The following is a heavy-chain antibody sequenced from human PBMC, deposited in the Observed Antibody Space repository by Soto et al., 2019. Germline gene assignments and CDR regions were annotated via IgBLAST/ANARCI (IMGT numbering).Heavy chain of an antibody. J-gene: IGHJ3*01. V-gene: IGHV3-11*01. CDR1: GFTFSKNY. Sequence: QVQLVESGGALVKPGGSLTLSCAASGFTFSKNYMTWVRQGPGKGLEWVSSISGSGSTIYYAASVKGRFTVSRDNANNSLHLQMNTLRAEDTALYFCAGQTGGRHDAFDVWGRGTMVTVSS. CDR3: AGQTGGRHDAFDV. CDR2: ISGSGSTI.